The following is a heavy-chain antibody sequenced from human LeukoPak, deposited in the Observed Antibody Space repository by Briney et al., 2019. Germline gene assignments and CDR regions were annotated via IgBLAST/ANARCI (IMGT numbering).Heavy chain of an antibody. J-gene: IGHJ4*02. V-gene: IGHV3-74*01. Sequence: GGSLRLSCAASGFTFSSYWMHWVRQAPGKGLVWVSRINSDGSSTSYADSVKGRFTISRDNAKNSLYLQMNSLRAEDTALYYCAKVQRDFPIFDYWGQGTLVTVSS. CDR1: GFTFSSYW. CDR2: INSDGSST. CDR3: AKVQRDFPIFDY. D-gene: IGHD5-18*01.